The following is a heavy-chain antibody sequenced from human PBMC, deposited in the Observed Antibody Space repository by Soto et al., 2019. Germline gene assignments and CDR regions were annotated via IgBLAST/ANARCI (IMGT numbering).Heavy chain of an antibody. Sequence: SETLSLTCTVSGGSISSSSYYWGWIRQPPGKGLEWIGSIYYSGSTYYNPSLKSRVTISVDTSKNQFSLKLSSVTAADTAVYYCARLPLWGSYVDYWGQGALVTVSS. V-gene: IGHV4-39*01. CDR2: IYYSGST. D-gene: IGHD3-16*01. J-gene: IGHJ4*02. CDR1: GGSISSSSYY. CDR3: ARLPLWGSYVDY.